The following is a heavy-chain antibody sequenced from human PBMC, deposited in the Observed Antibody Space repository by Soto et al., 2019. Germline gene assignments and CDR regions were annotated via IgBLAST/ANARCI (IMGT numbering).Heavy chain of an antibody. J-gene: IGHJ6*02. CDR3: ARQYCSGGSCYYYYGMDV. Sequence: SVKVSCKASGGTFSSYAISWVRQAPGQGLEWMGGIIPIFGTANYAQKFQGRVTITADESTSTAYMELSSLRSEDTAVYYCARQYCSGGSCYYYYGMDVWCQGTTVTVSS. V-gene: IGHV1-69*13. CDR2: IIPIFGTA. D-gene: IGHD2-15*01. CDR1: GGTFSSYA.